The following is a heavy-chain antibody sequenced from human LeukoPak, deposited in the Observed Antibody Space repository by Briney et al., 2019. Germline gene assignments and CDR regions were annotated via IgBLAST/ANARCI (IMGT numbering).Heavy chain of an antibody. D-gene: IGHD2-21*02. CDR1: GGTFSSYA. Sequence: ASVKVSCKASGGTFSSYAISWVRQAPGQGLEWMGRIIPILGIANYAQKFQGRVTITADKSTSTAYMELSSLRSEDTAVYYCARAGGVVVTNFDYWGQGTLVTVSS. CDR3: ARAGGVVVTNFDY. CDR2: IIPILGIA. V-gene: IGHV1-69*04. J-gene: IGHJ4*02.